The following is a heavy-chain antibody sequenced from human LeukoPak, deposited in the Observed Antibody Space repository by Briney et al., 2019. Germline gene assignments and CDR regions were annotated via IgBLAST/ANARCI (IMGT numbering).Heavy chain of an antibody. CDR1: GFTFSSYS. CDR2: ISSSSSHI. D-gene: IGHD3-3*01. CDR3: ASGIWSGYYMSGTDY. V-gene: IGHV3-21*01. Sequence: GGSLRLSCAASGFTFSSYSMNWVRQAPGKGLEWVSSISSSSSHIYYADSVKGRFTISRDNAENSLYLQMNSLRAEDTAVYYCASGIWSGYYMSGTDYWGQGTLVTVSS. J-gene: IGHJ4*02.